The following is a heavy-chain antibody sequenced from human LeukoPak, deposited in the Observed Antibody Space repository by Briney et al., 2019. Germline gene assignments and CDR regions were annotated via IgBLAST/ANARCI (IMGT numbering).Heavy chain of an antibody. V-gene: IGHV3-9*01. CDR1: GFTFDDYA. D-gene: IGHD3-10*01. CDR2: ISWNSGSI. CDR3: AKDSGSGSYRGALDY. J-gene: IGHJ4*02. Sequence: GGSLRLSCAASGFTFDDYAMRWVRQAPGKGLEWVSGISWNSGSIGYADSVKGRFTISRDNAKNSLYLQMNSLRAEDTALYYCAKDSGSGSYRGALDYWGQGTLVTVSS.